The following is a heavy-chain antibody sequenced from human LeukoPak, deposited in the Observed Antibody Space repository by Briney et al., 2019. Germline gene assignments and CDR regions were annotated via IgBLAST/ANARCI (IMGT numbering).Heavy chain of an antibody. CDR3: VKSGGSSSWYAFDY. CDR1: GFTFNSYA. CDR2: ISSNGGST. J-gene: IGHJ4*02. V-gene: IGHV3-64D*06. D-gene: IGHD6-13*01. Sequence: QPGGSLRLSCSASGFTFNSYAMHWVRQAPGKGLEYVSAISSNGGSTYYADSVKGRFTISRDNSKNTLYLQMSSLRAEDTAVYYCVKSGGSSSWYAFDYWGQGTLVTVSS.